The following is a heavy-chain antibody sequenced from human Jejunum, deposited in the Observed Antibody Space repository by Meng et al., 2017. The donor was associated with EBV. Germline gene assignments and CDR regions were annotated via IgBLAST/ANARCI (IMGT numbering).Heavy chain of an antibody. V-gene: IGHV4-34*02. CDR3: ARRTGDYVVGY. CDR2: VHFSGIT. D-gene: IGHD2-8*02. J-gene: IGHJ4*02. CDR1: GGSFSGYY. Sequence: QVQLQTGGAGLLRPTETLSLTCAVYGGSFSGYYWSWVRQPPGRGLEYIGEVHFSGITNYTPSLKSRVTMSVDASKNQFSLRLTSVTAADTAVYYCARRTGDYVVGYWGQGTLVTVSS.